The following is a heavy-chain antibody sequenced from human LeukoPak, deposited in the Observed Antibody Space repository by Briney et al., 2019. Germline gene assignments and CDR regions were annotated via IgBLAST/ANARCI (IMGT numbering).Heavy chain of an antibody. CDR2: IYSGGST. CDR1: GFTVSSNY. J-gene: IGHJ4*02. Sequence: PGGSLRLSCAASGFTVSSNYMSWVRQAPGKGLEWVSVIYSGGSTYYADSVKGRFTISRDNSKNTLYLQMTSLRAEDTAVYYCAKEFVNSGYDSPDYWGQGTLVTVSS. V-gene: IGHV3-53*05. CDR3: AKEFVNSGYDSPDY. D-gene: IGHD5-12*01.